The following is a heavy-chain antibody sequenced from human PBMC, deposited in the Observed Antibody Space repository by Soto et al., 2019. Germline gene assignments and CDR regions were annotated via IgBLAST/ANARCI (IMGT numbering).Heavy chain of an antibody. V-gene: IGHV3-23*01. CDR2: ISGSGGST. Sequence: GGSLRLSCAASGFTFSSYAVSWVRQAPGKGLEWVSAISGSGGSTYYADSVKGRFTISRDNSKNTLYLQMNSLRAEDTAVYYCATAGRYYDSTYGTYWGQGTLVTVS. D-gene: IGHD3-22*01. CDR3: ATAGRYYDSTYGTY. CDR1: GFTFSSYA. J-gene: IGHJ4*02.